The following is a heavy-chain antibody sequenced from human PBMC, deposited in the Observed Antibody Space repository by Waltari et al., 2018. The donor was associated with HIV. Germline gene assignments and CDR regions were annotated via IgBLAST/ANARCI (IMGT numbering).Heavy chain of an antibody. CDR2: ISSSSSTI. Sequence: EVQLVESGGGLVQPGGSLRLSCAASGFTFSSYSMTWVRQAPGKGLEWVSYISSSSSTIYYADSVKGRFTISRDNAKNSLYLQMNSLRAEDTAVYYCARQWQQLGYQYFDYWGQGTLVTVSS. CDR3: ARQWQQLGYQYFDY. V-gene: IGHV3-48*01. D-gene: IGHD6-13*01. CDR1: GFTFSSYS. J-gene: IGHJ4*02.